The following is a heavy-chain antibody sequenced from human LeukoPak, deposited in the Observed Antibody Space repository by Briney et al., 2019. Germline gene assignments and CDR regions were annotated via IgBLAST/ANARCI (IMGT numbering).Heavy chain of an antibody. D-gene: IGHD3-16*01. J-gene: IGHJ6*02. CDR1: GGSFSGYY. Sequence: SETLSLTCAVYGGSFSGYYWSWIRQPPGKGLEWIGEINHSGSTNYNPSLKSRVTISVDTSKNQFSLKLSSVTAADTAVYYCARVMRGYYYYYYGMDVWGQGTTVTVSS. CDR2: INHSGST. V-gene: IGHV4-34*01. CDR3: ARVMRGYYYYYYGMDV.